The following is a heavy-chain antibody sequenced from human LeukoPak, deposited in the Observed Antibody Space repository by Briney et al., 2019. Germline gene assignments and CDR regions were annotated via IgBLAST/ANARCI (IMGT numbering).Heavy chain of an antibody. J-gene: IGHJ4*02. Sequence: GGSLRLSCAASGFTFSSYEMNWVRQAPGKGLEWVSYISSSGSTIYYADSVKGRFTISRDNAKNSLYLQMNSLRAEDTAVYYCAREFAAAYLIWGQGTLVTVSS. CDR2: ISSSGSTI. D-gene: IGHD6-13*01. CDR1: GFTFSSYE. CDR3: AREFAAAYLI. V-gene: IGHV3-48*03.